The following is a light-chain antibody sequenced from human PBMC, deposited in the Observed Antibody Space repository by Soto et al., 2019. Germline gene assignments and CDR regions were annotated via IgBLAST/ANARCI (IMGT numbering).Light chain of an antibody. J-gene: IGLJ2*01. CDR1: SSDVGSYNR. CDR2: EVS. CDR3: SLYTSSSTV. Sequence: QSALTQPPSVSGSPGQSVTISCTGTSSDVGSYNRVSWYQQPPGTAPKLMIYEVSNRPSGVPDRFSGSKSGNTASLTISGLQAEDEADYYCSLYTSSSTVFGGGTKGTVL. V-gene: IGLV2-18*01.